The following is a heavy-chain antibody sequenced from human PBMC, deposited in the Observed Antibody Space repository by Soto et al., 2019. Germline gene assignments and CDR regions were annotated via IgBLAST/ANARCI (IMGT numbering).Heavy chain of an antibody. CDR3: ARSRGYNSDLDY. V-gene: IGHV3-48*02. CDR1: GFTFTNYG. CDR2: ISSGSSTI. Sequence: GGSLRLSCAASGFTFTNYGMHWVRQAPGKGLEWVSYISSGSSTIYYADSVKGRFTISRDNAKNSLYLQMNSLRDEDTAVYYCARSRGYNSDLDYWGQGTLVTVSS. D-gene: IGHD5-18*01. J-gene: IGHJ4*02.